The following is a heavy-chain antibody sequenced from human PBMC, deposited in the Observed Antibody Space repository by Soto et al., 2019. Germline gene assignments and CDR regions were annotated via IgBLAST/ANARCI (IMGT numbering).Heavy chain of an antibody. D-gene: IGHD3-22*01. CDR2: ISGSGGST. CDR1: GFTFSSYA. Sequence: EVQLLESGGGLVQPGGSLRLSCAASGFTFSSYAMSWVRQAPGKGLEWVSAISGSGGSTYYADSVKGRFTISRDNSKNTLYLQMNSLRAEDTAVYYCAKEESYYYDSSGYYALWGQGTLVTVSS. V-gene: IGHV3-23*01. J-gene: IGHJ4*02. CDR3: AKEESYYYDSSGYYAL.